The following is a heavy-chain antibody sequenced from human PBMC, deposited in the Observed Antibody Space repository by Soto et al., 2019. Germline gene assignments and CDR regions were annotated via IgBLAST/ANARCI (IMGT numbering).Heavy chain of an antibody. CDR3: ARDTKHYYDSSGTYDF. V-gene: IGHV3-7*03. CDR1: GFTFSSYW. Sequence: PGGSLRLSCAASGFTFSSYWMSWVRQAPGKGLEWVANIKQDGSEKYYVDSVKGRFTTSRDNAKNSLYLQMNSLRAEDTAVYYCARDTKHYYDSSGTYDFWGQGTLVTVSS. D-gene: IGHD3-22*01. J-gene: IGHJ4*02. CDR2: IKQDGSEK.